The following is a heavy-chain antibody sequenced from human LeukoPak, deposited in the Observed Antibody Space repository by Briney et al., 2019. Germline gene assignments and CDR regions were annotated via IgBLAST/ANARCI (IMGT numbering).Heavy chain of an antibody. V-gene: IGHV3-7*01. Sequence: QSGGSLRLSCAASGFTFSSYWMSWVRQAPGKGLEWVANIKQDGSEKYYVDSVKGRFTISRDNAKNSLYLQMNSLRAEDTAVYYCARDPIEVAHQSYYFDYWGQGTLVTVSS. J-gene: IGHJ4*02. CDR2: IKQDGSEK. D-gene: IGHD6-19*01. CDR1: GFTFSSYW. CDR3: ARDPIEVAHQSYYFDY.